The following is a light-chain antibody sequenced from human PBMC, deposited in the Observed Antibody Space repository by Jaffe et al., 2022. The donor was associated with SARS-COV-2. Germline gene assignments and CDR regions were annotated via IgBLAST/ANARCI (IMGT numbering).Light chain of an antibody. V-gene: IGLV3-19*01. CDR3: SSRDSSGNQWV. Sequence: SSELTQDPAVSVALGQTVRITCQGVSLRTYYANWYQQRPGLAPLLVIFAKDNRPSGIPDRFSGSSSGSTASLTITGAQAEDEADYYCSSRDSSGNQWVFGGGTKLTVL. J-gene: IGLJ3*02. CDR2: AKD. CDR1: SLRTYY.